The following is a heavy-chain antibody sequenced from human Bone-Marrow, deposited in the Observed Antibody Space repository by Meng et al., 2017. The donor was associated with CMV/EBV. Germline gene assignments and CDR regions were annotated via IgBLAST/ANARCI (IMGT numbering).Heavy chain of an antibody. CDR1: GFTFSSYW. Sequence: GESLKISCAASGFTFSSYWMSWVRQAPGRGLEWVANIKQDGSEKHYVDSLKGRFTISRDNAMNSLYLQMNSLRAEDTATYYCARDSSTWRNYYYGMDVWGQGTTVTVSS. CDR3: ARDSSTWRNYYYGMDV. D-gene: IGHD2-15*01. V-gene: IGHV3-7*01. CDR2: IKQDGSEK. J-gene: IGHJ6*02.